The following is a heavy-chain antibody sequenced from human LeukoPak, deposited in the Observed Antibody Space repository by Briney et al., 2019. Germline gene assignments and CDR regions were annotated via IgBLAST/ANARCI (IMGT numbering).Heavy chain of an antibody. D-gene: IGHD3-3*01. CDR1: GYSFTTYW. V-gene: IGHV5-51*01. CDR3: ARPDYDFWSGYQNWYFDL. J-gene: IGHJ2*01. Sequence: GESLKISCKGSGYSFTTYWIGWVRPMPGKGLEWMGIIYPDDSDTRYSPSFQGRVTISADKSISTAYLQWSSLKASDTAMYYCARPDYDFWSGYQNWYFDLWGRGTLVTVSS. CDR2: IYPDDSDT.